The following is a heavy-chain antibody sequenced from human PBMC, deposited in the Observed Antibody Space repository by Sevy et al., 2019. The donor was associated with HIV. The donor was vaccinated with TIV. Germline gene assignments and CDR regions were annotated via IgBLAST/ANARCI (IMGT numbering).Heavy chain of an antibody. Sequence: GGSLRLSCATSGFSFSTYGMHWVRQAPGKGLEWVAGIWYDGRKKQYADSVKGRFTISRDNSKNAMYLQMNSLRVEDTALFYCARERDENSSGWSVPFDNWGQGTLVTVSS. CDR2: IWYDGRKK. CDR1: GFSFSTYG. V-gene: IGHV3-33*01. CDR3: ARERDENSSGWSVPFDN. J-gene: IGHJ4*02. D-gene: IGHD6-19*01.